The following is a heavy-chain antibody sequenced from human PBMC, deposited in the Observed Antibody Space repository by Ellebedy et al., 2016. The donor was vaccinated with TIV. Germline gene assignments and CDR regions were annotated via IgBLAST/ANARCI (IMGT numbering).Heavy chain of an antibody. CDR2: IFSAADGGET. D-gene: IGHD4-23*01. V-gene: IGHV3-53*01. CDR3: ARDPVGVGPAFDI. J-gene: IGHJ3*02. CDR1: GFTVTTNY. Sequence: GESLKISCAASGFTVTTNYMNWVRQAPGKGLEWVSVIFSAADGGETHYADSVTGRFTISRDSSKNTLYLQMNSLRAEDTAVYYCARDPVGVGPAFDIWGQGTMVTVSS.